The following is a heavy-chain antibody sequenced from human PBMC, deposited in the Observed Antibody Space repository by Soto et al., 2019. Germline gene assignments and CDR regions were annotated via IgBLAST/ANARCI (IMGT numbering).Heavy chain of an antibody. CDR2: IHGEGAGT. D-gene: IGHD6-19*01. CDR3: AKDGVARNGDWDWFEP. V-gene: IGHV3-23*01. Sequence: EVQLLESGGGLVQPGGSVRLSCAASGFTFRNYAMTWVRQAPGKGLEWVSSIHGEGAGTYYADSVKGRFTVSRDDSKETRYLQMSSLRVDDTAVYYCAKDGVARNGDWDWFEPWGQGTLVTVAS. J-gene: IGHJ5*02. CDR1: GFTFRNYA.